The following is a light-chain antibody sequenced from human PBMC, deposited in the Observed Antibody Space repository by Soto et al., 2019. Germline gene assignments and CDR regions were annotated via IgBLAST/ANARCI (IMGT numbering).Light chain of an antibody. V-gene: IGKV3-20*01. J-gene: IGKJ5*01. CDR3: QQYGFSPIS. Sequence: EVVLTQSPGILSLSPGERVTLSCRASQTVTNDYLAWYQQKDGQAPRLLIYDASTRATGVPDRFSGSGSGPEYTLTITRLEPEDFAVYSCQQYGFSPISFGQGTRLEIK. CDR2: DAS. CDR1: QTVTNDY.